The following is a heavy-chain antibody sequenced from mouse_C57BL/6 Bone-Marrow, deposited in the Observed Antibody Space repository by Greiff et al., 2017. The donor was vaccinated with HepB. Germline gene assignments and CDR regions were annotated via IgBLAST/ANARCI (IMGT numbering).Heavy chain of an antibody. J-gene: IGHJ4*01. V-gene: IGHV5-17*01. D-gene: IGHD3-2*02. CDR3: ARTAQATDYAMDY. CDR2: ISSGSSTI. Sequence: EVKLVESGGGLVKPGGSLKLSCAASGFTFSDYGMHWVRQAPEKGLEWVAYISSGSSTIYYADTVKGRFTISRDNAKNTLFLQMTSLRSEDTAMYYCARTAQATDYAMDYWGKGTSVTVSS. CDR1: GFTFSDYG.